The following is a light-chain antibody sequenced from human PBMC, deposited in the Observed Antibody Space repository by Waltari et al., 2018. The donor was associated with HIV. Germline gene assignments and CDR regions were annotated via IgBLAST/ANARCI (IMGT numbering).Light chain of an antibody. Sequence: QLGLTQSPSASASLGASVKLTCTLSSGHTNYAIAWHQQRPEKGPRFLMRLNSNGSHTKWDGIPVRLSGSSAGAERYLTISSLQSEDETDYFCQTWGSGIVVFGGGTTLTVL. CDR1: SGHTNYA. J-gene: IGLJ2*01. CDR2: LNSNGSH. V-gene: IGLV4-69*01. CDR3: QTWGSGIVV.